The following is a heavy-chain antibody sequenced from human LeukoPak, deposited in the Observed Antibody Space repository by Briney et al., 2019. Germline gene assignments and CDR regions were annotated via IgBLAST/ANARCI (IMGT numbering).Heavy chain of an antibody. CDR2: ISSSSSYI. Sequence: GGSLRLSCAASGFTFSIYIMNWVRQAPGKGLEWVSSISSSSSYIYYADSVKGRFTISRDNAKNSLYLQMNSLRAADTAVYYCARASEGSGWEFDYWGQGTLVTVSS. CDR1: GFTFSIYI. J-gene: IGHJ4*02. CDR3: ARASEGSGWEFDY. D-gene: IGHD6-19*01. V-gene: IGHV3-21*01.